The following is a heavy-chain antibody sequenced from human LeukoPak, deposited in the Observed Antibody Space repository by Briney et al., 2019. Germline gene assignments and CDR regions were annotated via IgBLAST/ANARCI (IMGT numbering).Heavy chain of an antibody. D-gene: IGHD3-10*01. CDR2: FDHENNET. CDR1: GYTISELS. CDR3: ATDGSGRYSVDC. J-gene: IGHJ4*02. V-gene: IGHV1-24*01. Sequence: ASVKVSCKVSGYTISELSMYWVRQGPGKGLEWMGSFDHENNETIYAQNFQGRISMTEDTSTQTAYMELTSLGSEDTAVYYCATDGSGRYSVDCWGQGTLVTVSS.